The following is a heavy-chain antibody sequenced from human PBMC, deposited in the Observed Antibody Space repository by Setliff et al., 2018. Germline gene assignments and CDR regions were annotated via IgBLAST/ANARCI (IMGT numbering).Heavy chain of an antibody. V-gene: IGHV1-18*01. J-gene: IGHJ4*02. CDR1: GYTFTSYG. CDR2: ISPYDGQT. D-gene: IGHD1-1*01. CDR3: VRGTEGYY. Sequence: GASVKVSCKAPGYTFTSYGIGWVRQAPGQGLEWMGWISPYDGQTSFAQKFQGRVTMTTDTSTSTAYMELRSLRSDDTALYYCVRGTEGYYWGQGTLVTVSS.